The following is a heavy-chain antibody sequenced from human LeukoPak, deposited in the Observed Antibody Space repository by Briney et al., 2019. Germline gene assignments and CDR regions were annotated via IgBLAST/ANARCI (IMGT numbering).Heavy chain of an antibody. V-gene: IGHV3-9*01. CDR1: GFTFDDYA. J-gene: IGHJ4*02. CDR2: ISWNSGSI. D-gene: IGHD6-25*01. Sequence: GGSLRLSCAASGFTFDDYAMHWVRHAPGKGLEWVSGISWNSGSIGYADSVKGRFTISRDNAKNSLYLQMNSLRAEDTALYYCAKDRGIAADWGQGTLVTVSS. CDR3: AKDRGIAAD.